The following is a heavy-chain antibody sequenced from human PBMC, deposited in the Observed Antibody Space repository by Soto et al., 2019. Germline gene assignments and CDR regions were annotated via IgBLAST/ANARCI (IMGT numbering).Heavy chain of an antibody. CDR2: ISSNSAYI. CDR3: TRHAPRDSSIRGWFDP. D-gene: IGHD6-13*01. Sequence: GGSLRLSCAASGFTFRSFTMNWVRQAPGKGLEWVSTISSNSAYIYYTDALRGRFTISRDNAKNSLHLQMNSLRAEATAVYYCTRHAPRDSSIRGWFDPWGPGTLVTVSS. J-gene: IGHJ5*02. V-gene: IGHV3-21*04. CDR1: GFTFRSFT.